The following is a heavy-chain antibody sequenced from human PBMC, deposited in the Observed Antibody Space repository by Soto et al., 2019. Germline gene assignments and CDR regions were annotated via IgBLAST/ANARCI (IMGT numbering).Heavy chain of an antibody. V-gene: IGHV3-7*01. CDR2: IKQDGSEK. Sequence: PGGSLRLSCAASGFTFSSYWMSWVRQAPGKGLEWVANIKQDGSEKYYVESVKGRFTISRDNAKNSLYLQMNSLRAEDTAVYYCARAEGLLGTGMHYYYYYGMDVWGQGTTVTVSS. J-gene: IGHJ6*02. CDR3: ARAEGLLGTGMHYYYYYGMDV. CDR1: GFTFSSYW. D-gene: IGHD1-1*01.